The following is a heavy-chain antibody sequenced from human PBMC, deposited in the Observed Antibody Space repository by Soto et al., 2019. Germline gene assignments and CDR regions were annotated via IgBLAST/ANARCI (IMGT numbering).Heavy chain of an antibody. Sequence: GGSLRLSCAASGFTFSSYSMNWVRQAPGKGLEWVSSISSSSSYIYYADSVEGRFTISRDNAKNSLYLQMNSLRAEDTAVYYCARDSEAVTVGSWGQGTLVTVSS. CDR2: ISSSSSYI. J-gene: IGHJ5*02. CDR1: GFTFSSYS. V-gene: IGHV3-21*01. D-gene: IGHD2-21*02. CDR3: ARDSEAVTVGS.